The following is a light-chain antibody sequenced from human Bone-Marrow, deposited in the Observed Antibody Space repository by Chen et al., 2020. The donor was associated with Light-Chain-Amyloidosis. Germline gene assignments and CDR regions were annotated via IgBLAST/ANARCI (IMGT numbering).Light chain of an antibody. CDR2: RDT. V-gene: IGLV3-25*03. J-gene: IGLJ2*01. CDR1: DLPTKY. CDR3: QSADSSGTYEVI. Sequence: SYELTQPPSVSVSPGQTARITCSGDDLPTKYAYWHQPKPGQAPVLVIHRDTEMPSGISERFSGSSSGTTATLTISGVQAEDEADYHCQSADSSGTYEVIFGGGTKLTVL.